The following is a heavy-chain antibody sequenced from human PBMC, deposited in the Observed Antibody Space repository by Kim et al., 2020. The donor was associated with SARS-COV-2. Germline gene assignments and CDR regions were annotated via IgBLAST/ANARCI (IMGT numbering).Heavy chain of an antibody. CDR1: GFTFSSYA. CDR2: IYSGGSST. Sequence: GGSLRLSCAASGFTFSSYAMSWVRQAPGKGLEWVSVIYSGGSSTYYADSVKGRFTISRDNSKNTLYLQMNSLRAEDTAVYYCAKAPGSSEHWGQGTLVTV. D-gene: IGHD2-2*01. J-gene: IGHJ4*02. CDR3: AKAPGSSEH. V-gene: IGHV3-23*03.